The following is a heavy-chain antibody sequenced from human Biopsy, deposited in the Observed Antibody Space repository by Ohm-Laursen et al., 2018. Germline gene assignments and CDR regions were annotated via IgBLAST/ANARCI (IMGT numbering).Heavy chain of an antibody. CDR1: GYTLTELS. Sequence: ASVKVSCKVSGYTLTELSMHWVRQAPGRGLEWMGGFAPENGKTIYAQKFQGRVTMTEDTSTDTAYMELSSLRSEDTAVYYYASDINVWNVNYWGQGTQVTVSS. V-gene: IGHV1-24*01. CDR2: FAPENGKT. J-gene: IGHJ4*02. CDR3: ASDINVWNVNY. D-gene: IGHD1-1*01.